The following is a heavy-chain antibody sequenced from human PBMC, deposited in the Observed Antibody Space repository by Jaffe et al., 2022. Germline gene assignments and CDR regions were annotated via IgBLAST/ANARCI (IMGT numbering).Heavy chain of an antibody. CDR1: GFTFSSYG. J-gene: IGHJ4*02. CDR2: ISYDGSNK. V-gene: IGHV3-30*18. CDR3: AKEMLFGGYCSGGSCYEGAGADY. D-gene: IGHD2-15*01. Sequence: QVQLVESGGGVVQPGRSLRLSCAASGFTFSSYGMHWVRQAPGKGLEWVAVISYDGSNKYYADSVKGRFTISRDNSKNTLYLQMNSLRAEDTAVYYCAKEMLFGGYCSGGSCYEGAGADYWGQGTLVTVSS.